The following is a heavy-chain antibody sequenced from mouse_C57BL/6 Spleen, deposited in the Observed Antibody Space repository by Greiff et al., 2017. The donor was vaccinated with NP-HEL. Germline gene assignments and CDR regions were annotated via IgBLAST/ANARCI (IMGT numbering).Heavy chain of an antibody. CDR2: IYPGNSDT. Sequence: VQLQQSGTVLARPGASVKMSCKTSGYTFTSYWMHWVKQRPGQGLEWIGAIYPGNSDTSYNQKFKGKAKLTAVTSASTAYMELSSLTNEDSAVYYCTRWGPTVVATDAMDYWGQGTSVTVSS. J-gene: IGHJ4*01. D-gene: IGHD1-1*01. CDR1: GYTFTSYW. CDR3: TRWGPTVVATDAMDY. V-gene: IGHV1-5*01.